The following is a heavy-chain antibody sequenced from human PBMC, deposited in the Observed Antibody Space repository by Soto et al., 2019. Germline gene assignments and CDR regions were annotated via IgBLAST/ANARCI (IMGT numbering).Heavy chain of an antibody. CDR1: GGSISSGDYY. Sequence: SETLSLTCTVSGGSISSGDYYWSWIRQPPGKGLERNGYIYYSGSTYYNPSLKSRVTISVDTSKNQFSLKLSSVTAADTAVYYCARFARHWFDPWGQGTLVTVSS. CDR2: IYYSGST. V-gene: IGHV4-30-4*01. CDR3: ARFARHWFDP. J-gene: IGHJ5*02.